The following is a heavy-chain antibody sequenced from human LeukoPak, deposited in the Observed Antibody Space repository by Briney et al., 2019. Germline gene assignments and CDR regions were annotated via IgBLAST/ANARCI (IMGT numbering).Heavy chain of an antibody. J-gene: IGHJ4*02. D-gene: IGHD5-18*01. V-gene: IGHV1-69*04. Sequence: GASVKVSCRASGGTFSSYAISWVRQAPGQGLEWMGRIIPILGIANYAQKFQGRVTITADKSTSTAYMELSSLRSEDTAVYYCARLRGYSYGSTDYWGQGTLVTVSS. CDR3: ARLRGYSYGSTDY. CDR1: GGTFSSYA. CDR2: IIPILGIA.